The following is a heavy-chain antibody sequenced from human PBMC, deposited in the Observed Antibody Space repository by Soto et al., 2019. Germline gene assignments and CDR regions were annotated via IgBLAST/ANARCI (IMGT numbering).Heavy chain of an antibody. D-gene: IGHD6-19*01. CDR1: GFTFDDYT. J-gene: IGHJ4*02. Sequence: GGSLRLSCAASGFTFDDYTMHWVRQAPGKGLEWVSLISWDGGSTYYADSVKGRFTISRDNSKNSLYLQMNSLRTEDTALYYCAKDEGGANGWYTSFDYWGQGTLVTVSS. V-gene: IGHV3-43*01. CDR3: AKDEGGANGWYTSFDY. CDR2: ISWDGGST.